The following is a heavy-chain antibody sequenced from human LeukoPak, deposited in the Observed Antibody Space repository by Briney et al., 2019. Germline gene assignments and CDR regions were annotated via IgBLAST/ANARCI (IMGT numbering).Heavy chain of an antibody. CDR2: IYTGGST. CDR3: ARDNGDY. CDR1: GFTVSTTY. V-gene: IGHV3-66*01. Sequence: GGSLRLSCAASGFTVSTTYMSWVRQAPGKGLEWVSIIYTGGSTYYAHSVKGRFTISRDNSKNTVYLQMNSLRAEDTAVYYCARDNGDYWGQGTLVTVSS. J-gene: IGHJ4*02.